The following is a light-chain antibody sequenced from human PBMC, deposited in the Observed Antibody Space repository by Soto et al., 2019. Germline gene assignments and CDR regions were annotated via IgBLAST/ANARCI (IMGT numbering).Light chain of an antibody. V-gene: IGKV3-20*01. Sequence: EIVLTQSPGTLSLSPGERATLSCRASQSVNINYLAWYQQHPGQGPRLLMYGSSTRAAGVPDRFSGSGSGTDFTLTISSLEPEDFPVYYCQQYDSSPRTFGQGTKVEI. J-gene: IGKJ1*01. CDR2: GSS. CDR3: QQYDSSPRT. CDR1: QSVNINY.